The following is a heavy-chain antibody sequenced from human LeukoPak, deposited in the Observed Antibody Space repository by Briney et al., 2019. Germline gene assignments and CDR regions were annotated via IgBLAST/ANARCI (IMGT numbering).Heavy chain of an antibody. J-gene: IGHJ4*02. CDR1: GGSFSGYY. CDR2: INHSGST. D-gene: IGHD1-26*01. Sequence: PSETLSLTCAVYGGSFSGYYWSWIRQPPGKGLEWIGEINHSGSTNYNPSLKSRVTISVDTSKNQFSLKLSSVTAADTAVYYCARDTPSGSYYDYWGQGTLVTVSS. CDR3: ARDTPSGSYYDY. V-gene: IGHV4-34*01.